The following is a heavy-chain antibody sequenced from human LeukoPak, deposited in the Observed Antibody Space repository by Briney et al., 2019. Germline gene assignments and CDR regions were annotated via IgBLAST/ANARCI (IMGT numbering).Heavy chain of an antibody. V-gene: IGHV5-51*01. CDR2: IYPGDSDT. Sequence: GESLRISCQGSGYSFNSYWIRWVRKMPGKGLEWMGIIYPGDSDTRYSPSFQGQVTISADKSISTAYLQWSSLKASDTAMYYCARQPSPRYFHYWGQGDPVTVSS. J-gene: IGHJ4*03. CDR3: ARQPSPRYFHY. CDR1: GYSFNSYW.